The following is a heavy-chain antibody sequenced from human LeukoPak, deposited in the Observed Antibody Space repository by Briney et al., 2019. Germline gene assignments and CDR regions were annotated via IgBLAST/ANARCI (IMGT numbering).Heavy chain of an antibody. J-gene: IGHJ4*02. CDR1: GGSISPYY. V-gene: IGHV4-59*08. Sequence: SETLSLTCIVSGGSISPYYWSWIRQPPGKGLEWIGYIYSTGSANYNPSLKSRVTISVDTSKSQFSLKLNSVTAADTAVYYCARMGGYSGYATRWGQGTLVTVSS. CDR2: IYSTGSA. CDR3: ARMGGYSGYATR. D-gene: IGHD5-12*01.